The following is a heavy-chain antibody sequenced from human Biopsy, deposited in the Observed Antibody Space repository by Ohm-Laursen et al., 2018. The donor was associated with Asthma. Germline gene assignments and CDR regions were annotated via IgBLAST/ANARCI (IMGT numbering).Heavy chain of an antibody. CDR3: AKRRGYSDLTDFDH. V-gene: IGHV3-30*18. J-gene: IGHJ4*02. D-gene: IGHD3-3*01. CDR2: VSYDGGVA. CDR1: GFVFRSHA. Sequence: SLRLSCTASGFVFRSHAMHWVRQAPGKGLEWVAVVSYDGGVAHYADSMKGRFAISRDNAKSTLYLQMNRLRTDDTAVYYCAKRRGYSDLTDFDHWGQGTLVTVSS.